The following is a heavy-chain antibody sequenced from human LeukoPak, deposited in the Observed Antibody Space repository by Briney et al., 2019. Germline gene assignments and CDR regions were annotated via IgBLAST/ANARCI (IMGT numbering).Heavy chain of an antibody. CDR1: GFTFSSYA. V-gene: IGHV3-23*01. CDR3: AKEGVERSYTQSLVPAFDY. D-gene: IGHD6-19*01. J-gene: IGHJ4*02. Sequence: PGGSLRLSCAASGFTFSSYAMSWVRQAPGKGLEWVSAISGSGGSTYYADSVKGRFTISRDNSKNTLYLQMNSLRAEDTAVYYCAKEGVERSYTQSLVPAFDYWGQGTLVTVSS. CDR2: ISGSGGST.